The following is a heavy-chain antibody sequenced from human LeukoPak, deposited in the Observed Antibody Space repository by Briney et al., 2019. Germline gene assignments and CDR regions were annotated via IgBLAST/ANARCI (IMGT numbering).Heavy chain of an antibody. CDR1: GFTFSSYA. J-gene: IGHJ4*02. CDR2: ISGSGGST. V-gene: IGHV3-23*01. D-gene: IGHD3-22*01. CDR3: AKDRVTYYYDSSGYPDY. Sequence: PGGSLRLSCAASGFTFSSYAMSWVRQAPGEGLEWVSAISGSGGSTYYADSVKGRFTISRDNSKNTLYLQMNSLRAEDTAVYYCAKDRVTYYYDSSGYPDYWGQGTLVTVSS.